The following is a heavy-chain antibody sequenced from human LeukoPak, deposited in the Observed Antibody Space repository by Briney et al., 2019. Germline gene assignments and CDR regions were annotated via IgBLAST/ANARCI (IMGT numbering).Heavy chain of an antibody. J-gene: IGHJ4*02. D-gene: IGHD3-10*01. CDR1: GDSISSSNDY. CDR2: INHRGSS. CDR3: ARRVRGVTNRYFDY. Sequence: PSETLSLTCTVSGDSISSSNDYWGWIRQPPGKGLEWIGNINHRGSSKYNPPLGSRVTISVDRYKSQFSLKLSSVTAADTAVYYCARRVRGVTNRYFDYWGQGTLVTVSS. V-gene: IGHV4-39*01.